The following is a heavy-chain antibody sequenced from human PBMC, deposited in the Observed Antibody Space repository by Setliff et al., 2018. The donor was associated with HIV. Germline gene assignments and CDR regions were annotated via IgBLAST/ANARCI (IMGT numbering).Heavy chain of an antibody. V-gene: IGHV4-61*09. J-gene: IGHJ6*03. CDR3: ARPYSSSSYYYYYMDL. Sequence: SETLSLTCTVSGDSVSNGRYYWSWIRQPAGKGLEWIGHIYTSGSTDYNPSLKSRVTISVDTSKNQFSLKMSSVTAADTAVYYCARPYSSSSYYYYYMDLWGAGTTVTVSS. CDR1: GDSVSNGRYY. CDR2: IYTSGST. D-gene: IGHD6-6*01.